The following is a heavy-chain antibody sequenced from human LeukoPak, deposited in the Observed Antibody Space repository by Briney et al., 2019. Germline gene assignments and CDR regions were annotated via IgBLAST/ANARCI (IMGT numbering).Heavy chain of an antibody. J-gene: IGHJ5*02. V-gene: IGHV4-34*01. CDR1: GGSFSGYY. CDR2: INHSGST. Sequence: SETLSLTCAVYGGSFSGYYWSWIRQPPGKGLEWIGEINHSGSTNYNPSLKSRVTISVDTSKNQFSLKLSSVTAADTAVYYCARGVGVRGVIKTHLNWFDPWGQGTLATVSS. D-gene: IGHD3-10*01. CDR3: ARGVGVRGVIKTHLNWFDP.